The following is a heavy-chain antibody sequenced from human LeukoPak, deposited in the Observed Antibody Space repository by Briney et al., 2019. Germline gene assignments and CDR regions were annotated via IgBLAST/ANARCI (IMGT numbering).Heavy chain of an antibody. Sequence: GGSLRLSCAASGFSVGNNYMSWVRQAPGKGLEWVPVIYSGGSTNYADSVKGRFTISRDNSKNTLYLQMNSLRAEDTAVYYCARDPPGQAAGGTRWGQGTLVTVSS. J-gene: IGHJ4*02. CDR1: GFSVGNNY. D-gene: IGHD6-13*01. CDR3: ARDPPGQAAGGTR. CDR2: IYSGGST. V-gene: IGHV3-53*01.